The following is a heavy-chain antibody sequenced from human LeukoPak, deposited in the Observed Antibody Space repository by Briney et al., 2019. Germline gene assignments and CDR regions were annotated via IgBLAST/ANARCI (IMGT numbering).Heavy chain of an antibody. CDR1: GYTFTSYY. CDR2: INPSGGST. D-gene: IGHD6-6*01. J-gene: IGHJ3*02. CDR3: AREGTGYYGSRDSRRFSSSSSIDAFDI. Sequence: ASVKVSCKASGYTFTSYYMHWVRQAPGQGLEWMGIINPSGGSTSYAQKFQGRVTMTRDTSTSTVYMELSSLRSEDTAVYYCAREGTGYYGSRDSRRFSSSSSIDAFDIWGQGTKVTVSS. V-gene: IGHV1-46*01.